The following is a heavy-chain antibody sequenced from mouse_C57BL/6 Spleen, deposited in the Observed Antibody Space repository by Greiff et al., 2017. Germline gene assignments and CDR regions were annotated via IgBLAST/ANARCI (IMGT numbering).Heavy chain of an antibody. J-gene: IGHJ3*01. CDR1: GYTFTDYE. CDR2: IDPETGGT. D-gene: IGHD2-2*01. CDR3: TRDGGYPFAY. V-gene: IGHV1-15*01. Sequence: VQRVESGAELVRPGASVTLSCKASGYTFTDYEMHWVKQTPVHGLEWIGAIDPETGGTAYNQKFKGKAILTADKSSSTAYMELRSLTSEDSAVYYCTRDGGYPFAYWGQGTLVTVSA.